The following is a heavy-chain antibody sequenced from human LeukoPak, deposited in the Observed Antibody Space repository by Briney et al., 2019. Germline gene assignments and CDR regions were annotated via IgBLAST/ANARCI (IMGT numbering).Heavy chain of an antibody. CDR3: AKNFAP. V-gene: IGHV3-21*01. CDR1: GFTFTSSD. J-gene: IGHJ5*02. CDR2: ITRSGSNL. Sequence: GGSLRLSCVASGFTFTSSDFNWIRQAPGKGLEWLSTITRSGSNLYYADSVKGRFTTSRDDAKDSVYLQMESLRVEDTAIYYCAKNFAPGGRGPLVTVSS. D-gene: IGHD3-9*01.